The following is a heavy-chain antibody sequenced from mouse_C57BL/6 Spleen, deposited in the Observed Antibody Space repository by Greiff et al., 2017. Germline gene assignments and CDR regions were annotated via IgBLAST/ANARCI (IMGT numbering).Heavy chain of an antibody. CDR1: GYAFSSSW. D-gene: IGHD2-3*01. J-gene: IGHJ4*01. Sequence: VQLQQSGPELVKPGASVKISCKASGYAFSSSWMNWVKQRPGKGLEWIGRIYPGDGATNYNGKFKGKATLTADKSSSTAYMQLSSLTSEDSAVYFCARAGDGAMDYWGQGTSVTVSS. V-gene: IGHV1-82*01. CDR2: IYPGDGAT. CDR3: ARAGDGAMDY.